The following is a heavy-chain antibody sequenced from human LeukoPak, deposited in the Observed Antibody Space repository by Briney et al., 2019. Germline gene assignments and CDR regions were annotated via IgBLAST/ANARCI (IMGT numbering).Heavy chain of an antibody. CDR1: GGSINYYY. J-gene: IGHJ3*02. D-gene: IGHD6-19*01. Sequence: SETLSLTCTVSGGSINYYYWNWIRQPAGKGLEWIGRIHTSGSTNYSPSLKSRVSMSVDRSKNQFSLRLTSVTAADTAIYYCATNAWRVAAGAFDIWGQGTMVTVS. CDR3: ATNAWRVAAGAFDI. CDR2: IHTSGST. V-gene: IGHV4-4*07.